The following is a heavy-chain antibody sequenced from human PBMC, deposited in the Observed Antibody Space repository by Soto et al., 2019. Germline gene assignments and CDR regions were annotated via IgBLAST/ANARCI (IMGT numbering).Heavy chain of an antibody. J-gene: IGHJ4*02. CDR1: GGSISSSSYY. V-gene: IGHV4-39*01. CDR2: IYYSGST. CDR3: ARTFDKAMASDY. Sequence: PSETLSLTCTVSGGSISSSSYYWGWIRQPPGKGLEWIGSIYYSGSTYYNPSLKSRVTISVDTSKNQFSLKLSSVTAADTAVYYCARTFDKAMASDYWGQGTLVTVSS. D-gene: IGHD5-18*01.